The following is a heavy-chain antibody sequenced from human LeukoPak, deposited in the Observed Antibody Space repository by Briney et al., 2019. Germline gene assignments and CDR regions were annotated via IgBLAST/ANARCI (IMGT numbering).Heavy chain of an antibody. Sequence: GGSLRLSCAASGFTFSSYAMSWVRQAPGKGLEWVSSVSDSGGNTYHADSVKGRFTFSRDNSKNTVYLQMDSLRVEDTAMYYCAKVYCSSTTCNDFDYWGQGTLVTVSS. D-gene: IGHD2-2*01. CDR3: AKVYCSSTTCNDFDY. CDR1: GFTFSSYA. J-gene: IGHJ4*02. CDR2: VSDSGGNT. V-gene: IGHV3-23*01.